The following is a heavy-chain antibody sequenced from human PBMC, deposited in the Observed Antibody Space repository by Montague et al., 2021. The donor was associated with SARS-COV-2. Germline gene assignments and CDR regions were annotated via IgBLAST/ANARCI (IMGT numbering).Heavy chain of an antibody. J-gene: IGHJ4*02. V-gene: IGHV4-34*01. D-gene: IGHD3-22*01. CDR2: INHSGGT. CDR1: GGSFSGHS. Sequence: SETLSLTCGVYGGSFSGHSWTWIRQPPGKGLEWIGEINHSGGTNYNPSLKSRVTISVDTSKNQFSLKLSSLTAADTAVYYCARGLTDVTVILVFVGASLYFDSWGQGALVTVSS. CDR3: ARGLTDVTVILVFVGASLYFDS.